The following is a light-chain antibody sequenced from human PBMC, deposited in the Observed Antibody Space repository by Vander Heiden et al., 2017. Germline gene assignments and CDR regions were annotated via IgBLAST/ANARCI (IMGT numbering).Light chain of an antibody. CDR1: QTISSYY. J-gene: IGKJ1*01. V-gene: IGKV3-20*01. CDR2: AAS. CDR3: QQDGSSPRT. Sequence: VLTQSPGTLSLSPGESATLSCRASQTISSYYLAWYQQTPGQAPRLLIYAASSRATGIPDRFSGSGSGTDFTLTISILDPEDFAVYYCQQDGSSPRTFGQGTKVEI.